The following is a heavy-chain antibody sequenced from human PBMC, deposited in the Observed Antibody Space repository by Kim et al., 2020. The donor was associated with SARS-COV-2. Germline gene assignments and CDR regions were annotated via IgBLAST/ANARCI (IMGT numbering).Heavy chain of an antibody. D-gene: IGHD5-12*01. J-gene: IGHJ6*02. Sequence: SRLTISVDTSKNQFSLKLSSVTAADTAVYYCARVGDGYKSVKYYYYGMDVWGQGTTVTVSS. CDR3: ARVGDGYKSVKYYYYGMDV. V-gene: IGHV4-59*01.